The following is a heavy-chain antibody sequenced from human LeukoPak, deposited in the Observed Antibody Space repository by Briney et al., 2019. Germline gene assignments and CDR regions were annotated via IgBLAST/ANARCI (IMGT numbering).Heavy chain of an antibody. CDR1: GGTFSSYA. V-gene: IGHV1-69*05. D-gene: IGHD3-10*01. J-gene: IGHJ4*02. CDR3: ARGEITMVRGVIIPYYFDY. Sequence: SVKVSCKASGGTFSSYAISWVRQAPGQGLEWMGGIIPIFGTANYAQKFQGRVTITTDESTSTAYMELSSLRSEDTAVHYCARGEITMVRGVIIPYYFDYWGQGTLVTVSS. CDR2: IIPIFGTA.